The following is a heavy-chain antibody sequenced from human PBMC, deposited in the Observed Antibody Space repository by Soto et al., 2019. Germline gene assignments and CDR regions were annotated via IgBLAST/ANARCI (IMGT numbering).Heavy chain of an antibody. CDR3: ARWADSSSWSKNYYYYYYGMDV. CDR1: GGSLSSSA. Sequence: SVQVTCEECGGSLSSSARWWVRQEKRQGLEWMGGIIPIFGTANYAQKFQGRDTITADESTSTAYMELSSLRSEDTAVYYCARWADSSSWSKNYYYYYYGMDVWGQGPTVTVSS. CDR2: IIPIFGTA. D-gene: IGHD6-13*01. J-gene: IGHJ6*02. V-gene: IGHV1-69*13.